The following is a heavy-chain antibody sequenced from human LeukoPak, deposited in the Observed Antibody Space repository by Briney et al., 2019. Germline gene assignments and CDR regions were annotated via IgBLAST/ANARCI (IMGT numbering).Heavy chain of an antibody. Sequence: GGSLRLSCAASGFTFSNYAMRWVRQAPGKGLEWVSGISGSGDSTYYADSVKGRFTISRDNSKNTLYLQMNSLRAEDTAVYYCAKALLGRLDYWGQGTLVTVSS. CDR3: AKALLGRLDY. CDR2: ISGSGDST. CDR1: GFTFSNYA. V-gene: IGHV3-23*01. D-gene: IGHD1-26*01. J-gene: IGHJ4*02.